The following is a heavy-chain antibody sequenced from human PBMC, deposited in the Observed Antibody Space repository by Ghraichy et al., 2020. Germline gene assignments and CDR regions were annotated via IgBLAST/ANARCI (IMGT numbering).Heavy chain of an antibody. CDR3: ARDSGDYDSSGYYFFF. CDR1: GYTFTGYY. J-gene: IGHJ4*02. Sequence: ASVKVSCKASGYTFTGYYMHWVRQAPGQGLEWMGWINPNSGGTNYAQKFQGRVTMTRDTSISTAYMELSRLRSDDTAVYYVARDSGDYDSSGYYFFFWGQGTLVTVSS. V-gene: IGHV1-2*02. D-gene: IGHD3-22*01. CDR2: INPNSGGT.